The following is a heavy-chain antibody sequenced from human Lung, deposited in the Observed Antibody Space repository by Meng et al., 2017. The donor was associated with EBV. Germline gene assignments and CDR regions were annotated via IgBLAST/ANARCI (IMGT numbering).Heavy chain of an antibody. J-gene: IGHJ4*02. D-gene: IGHD3-22*01. CDR3: ARAGYDSSGYYPQPFDY. CDR1: GYTLTSYA. Sequence: QVQVGESGAELEKPGASVKVSCKASGYTLTSYAMHWVRQAPGQRLEWMGWINAGNGNTKYSQRFQGRVTITRDTSASTAYMELSSLRSEDTTVYYCARAGYDSSGYYPQPFDYWGQGTLVTVSS. CDR2: INAGNGNT. V-gene: IGHV1-3*01.